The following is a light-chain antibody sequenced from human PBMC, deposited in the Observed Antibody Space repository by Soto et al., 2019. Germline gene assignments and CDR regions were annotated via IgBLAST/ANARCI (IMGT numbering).Light chain of an antibody. Sequence: QSVLTQTPSASGTPGQTVTISCSGSRSNIGNNAVSWYQQFPGTAPKLLIYKNNQRPSGVPDRFSGSKSGTSASLAISGLQSEDEADYYCATWDDSLNARGVFGGGTKLTAL. CDR3: ATWDDSLNARGV. CDR2: KNN. V-gene: IGLV1-44*01. CDR1: RSNIGNNA. J-gene: IGLJ3*02.